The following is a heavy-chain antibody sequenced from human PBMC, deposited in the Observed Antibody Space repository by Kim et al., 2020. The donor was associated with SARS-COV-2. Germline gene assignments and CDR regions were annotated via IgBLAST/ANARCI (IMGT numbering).Heavy chain of an antibody. Sequence: YAQKFQGRVTMTEDTSTGTAYMELSSLRSEDTAVYYCATDPLGSGNAFDIWGQGTMVTVSS. CDR3: ATDPLGSGNAFDI. D-gene: IGHD3-10*01. J-gene: IGHJ3*02. V-gene: IGHV1-24*01.